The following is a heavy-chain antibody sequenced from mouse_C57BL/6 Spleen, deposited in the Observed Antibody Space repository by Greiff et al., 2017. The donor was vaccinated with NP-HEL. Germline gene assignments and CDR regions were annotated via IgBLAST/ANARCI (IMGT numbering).Heavy chain of an antibody. J-gene: IGHJ2*01. CDR2: ISGGGGNT. V-gene: IGHV5-9*01. CDR3: ARQLRGTFDY. CDR1: GYTFSSYT. Sequence: EVQRVESGGGLVKPGGSLKLSCAASGYTFSSYTMSWVRQTPEKRLEWVATISGGGGNTYYPDSVKGRFTISRDNAKNTLYLQMSSLRSEDTALYYCARQLRGTFDYWGQGTTLTVSS. D-gene: IGHD3-2*02.